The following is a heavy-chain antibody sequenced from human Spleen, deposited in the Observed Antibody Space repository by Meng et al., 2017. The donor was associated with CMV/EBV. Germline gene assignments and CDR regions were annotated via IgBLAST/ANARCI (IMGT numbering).Heavy chain of an antibody. Sequence: QAQMVQSGGEVKKPGASGTVSCKASGYTFTNYGITWVRQAPGQGLEWMGWISAYNGNTNYAQTLQGRVTMTTDTSTSTAYMELGSLRSDDTAVYYCARVEVGITSGDYWGQGTLVTVSS. V-gene: IGHV1-18*01. J-gene: IGHJ4*02. D-gene: IGHD1-26*01. CDR3: ARVEVGITSGDY. CDR2: ISAYNGNT. CDR1: GYTFTNYG.